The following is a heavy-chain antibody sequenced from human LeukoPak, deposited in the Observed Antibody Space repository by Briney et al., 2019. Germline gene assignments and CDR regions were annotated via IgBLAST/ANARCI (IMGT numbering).Heavy chain of an antibody. D-gene: IGHD5-12*01. CDR1: GGSFSGYY. Sequence: PSETLSLTCAVYGGSFSGYYWSWIRQPPGKGLEWIGEINHSGSTNYNPSLKSRVTISVDTSKNQFSLKLSSVTAADTAVYYCARGGWQRYSGYDRFDYWGQGTLVTVSS. CDR2: INHSGST. V-gene: IGHV4-34*01. CDR3: ARGGWQRYSGYDRFDY. J-gene: IGHJ4*02.